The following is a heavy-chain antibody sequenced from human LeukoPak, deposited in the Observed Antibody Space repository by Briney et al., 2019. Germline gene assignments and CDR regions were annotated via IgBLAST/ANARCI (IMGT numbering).Heavy chain of an antibody. J-gene: IGHJ5*02. CDR3: ARDAYSSSWYWFDP. CDR1: GYTFSSYG. D-gene: IGHD6-13*01. Sequence: ASVKVSCKASGYTFSSYGISWLRQAPGQGLEWMGWISAYNGDTNYAQKFQGRVTMTTDTSTSTAYMELRSLRSDDTAVYYCARDAYSSSWYWFDPWGQGTLVTVSS. V-gene: IGHV1-18*01. CDR2: ISAYNGDT.